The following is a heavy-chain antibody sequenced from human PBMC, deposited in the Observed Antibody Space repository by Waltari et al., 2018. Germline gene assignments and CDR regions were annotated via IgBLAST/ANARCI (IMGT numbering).Heavy chain of an antibody. D-gene: IGHD4-17*01. Sequence: KDMISQGPGKGVGWVSITRDEGMSTKYAGAVKERFSISRANRKNNVDLQMHSRMGADTSIYYYARKDSDEYGFDYWGQGTLVTVTS. V-gene: IGHV3-74*03. CDR3: ARKDSDEYGFDY. J-gene: IGHJ4*02. CDR2: TRDEGMST.